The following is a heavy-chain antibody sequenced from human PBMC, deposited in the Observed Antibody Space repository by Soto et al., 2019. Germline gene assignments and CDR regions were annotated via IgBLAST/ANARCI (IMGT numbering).Heavy chain of an antibody. J-gene: IGHJ4*02. CDR3: ARDLSHGYSSGWYSQGFDY. CDR2: IYYSGST. V-gene: IGHV4-59*01. Sequence: SETLSLTCTVSGGSISSYYWSWIRQPPGKGLEWIGYIYYSGSTNYNPSLKSRVTISVDTSKNQFSLKLSSVTAADTAVYYCARDLSHGYSSGWYSQGFDYWGQGTLVTVSS. CDR1: GGSISSYY. D-gene: IGHD6-19*01.